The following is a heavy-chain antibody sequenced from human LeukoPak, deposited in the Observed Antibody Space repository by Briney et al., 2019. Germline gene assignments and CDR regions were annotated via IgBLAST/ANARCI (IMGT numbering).Heavy chain of an antibody. Sequence: SGGSLRLSCAASGFTFSSYGMHWVRQAPGKGLEWVAFIRYDGSNKYYADSVKGRFTISRDNSKNTLYLQMNSLRAEDTAVYYCAKGLARWLQLGISLFDYWGQGTLVTVSS. CDR2: IRYDGSNK. V-gene: IGHV3-30*02. D-gene: IGHD5-24*01. CDR1: GFTFSSYG. CDR3: AKGLARWLQLGISLFDY. J-gene: IGHJ4*02.